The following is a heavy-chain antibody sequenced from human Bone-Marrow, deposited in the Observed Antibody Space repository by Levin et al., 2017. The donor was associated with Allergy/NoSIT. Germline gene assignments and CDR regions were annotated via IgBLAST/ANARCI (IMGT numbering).Heavy chain of an antibody. Sequence: SETLSLTCSVSGASVTSATHYWAWIRQAPGKGLEWIATINFRGSTLYDPSLKSRVTISLDTSKSRFSLKLTSVTAADTAVYYCARLGGSGSFYFSYFDCWGQGTLVTVST. J-gene: IGHJ4*02. D-gene: IGHD3-10*01. CDR3: ARLGGSGSFYFSYFDC. CDR2: INFRGST. V-gene: IGHV4-39*01. CDR1: GASVTSATHY.